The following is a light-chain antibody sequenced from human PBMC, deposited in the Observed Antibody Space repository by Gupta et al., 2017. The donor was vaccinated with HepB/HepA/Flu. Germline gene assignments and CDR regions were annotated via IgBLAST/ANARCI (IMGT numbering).Light chain of an antibody. CDR3: GTWDSSLSAGGVV. CDR1: SSNTGNNY. J-gene: IGLJ2*01. Sequence: QSLLTQPPPVSPLPAPKVTISCSGSSSNTGNNYVSWYQQLPGTAPKLLIYDNNKRPSGIPDRFSGSKSGTSATLGITGPQTGDEADYYCGTWDSSLSAGGVVFGGGTKLTVL. CDR2: DNN. V-gene: IGLV1-51*01.